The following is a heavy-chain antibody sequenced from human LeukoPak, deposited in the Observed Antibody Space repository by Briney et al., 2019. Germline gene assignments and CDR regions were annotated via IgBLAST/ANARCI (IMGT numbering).Heavy chain of an antibody. D-gene: IGHD3-22*01. CDR1: GFTFSNYW. V-gene: IGHV3-74*01. J-gene: IGHJ4*02. CDR3: ARGYYDSSGFSFDY. Sequence: GGSLRLSCAASGFTFSNYWMHWVRQAPGKGLVWVSRINTDGSTTSYADSVKGRFTISRDNAKNTLYLQMNSLRAEDTAVYYCARGYYDSSGFSFDYWGQGALVTVSS. CDR2: INTDGSTT.